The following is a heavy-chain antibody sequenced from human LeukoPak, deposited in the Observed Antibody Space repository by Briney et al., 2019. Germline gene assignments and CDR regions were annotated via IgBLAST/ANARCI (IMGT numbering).Heavy chain of an antibody. CDR1: GFTFSSYA. CDR3: ARGPPGDSSGYYYSNYYFDY. D-gene: IGHD3-22*01. J-gene: IGHJ4*02. Sequence: GGSLRLSCAASGFTFSSYAMSWVRQAPGKGLEWVAVISYDGSNKYYADSVKGRFTISRDNSKNTLYLQMNSLRAEDTAVYYCARGPPGDSSGYYYSNYYFDYWGQGTLVTVSS. CDR2: ISYDGSNK. V-gene: IGHV3-30*03.